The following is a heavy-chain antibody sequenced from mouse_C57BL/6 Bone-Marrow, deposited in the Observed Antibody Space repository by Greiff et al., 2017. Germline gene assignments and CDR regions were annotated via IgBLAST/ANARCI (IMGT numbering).Heavy chain of an antibody. CDR3: ARWLWYFYAIDY. CDR1: GYAFSSSW. V-gene: IGHV1-82*01. D-gene: IGHD1-1*02. Sequence: VQLQQSGPELVKPGASVKISCKASGYAFSSSWMNWVKQRPGKGLEWIGRIYPGDGATNYNGKFKGKATLTADKSSSTAYMQLSSLTSEDSAVYFCARWLWYFYAIDYWGQGTSVTVSS. CDR2: IYPGDGAT. J-gene: IGHJ4*01.